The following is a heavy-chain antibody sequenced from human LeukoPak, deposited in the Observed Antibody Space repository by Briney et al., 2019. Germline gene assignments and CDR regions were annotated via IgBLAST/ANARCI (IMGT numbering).Heavy chain of an antibody. CDR2: VYDGGATYGTT. J-gene: IGHJ3*02. V-gene: IGHV4-39*07. D-gene: IGHD2/OR15-2a*01. CDR1: GGSISNY. CDR3: ARFFPPPGDAFDI. Sequence: PSETLSLTCAVSGGSISNYWAWIRQPPGQGLEWVGSVYDGGATYGTTYYNPSLKSRITLSVDTSKNHFSLRLTSVTVADTAVYYCARFFPPPGDAFDIWGQGTMVTVSS.